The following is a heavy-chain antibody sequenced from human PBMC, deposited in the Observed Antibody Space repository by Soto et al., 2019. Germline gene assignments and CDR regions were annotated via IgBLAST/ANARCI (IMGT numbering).Heavy chain of an antibody. CDR3: AFSTMPRTRDLVY. D-gene: IGHD2-2*01. Sequence: PSETLSLTCTVSGGSISSGGYYWSWIRQHPGKGLEWIGYIYYSGSTYYNPSLKSRVTISVDTSKNQFSLKLTSVTASDTAVYYCAFSTMPRTRDLVYWAQGTLVTVSS. CDR2: IYYSGST. V-gene: IGHV4-31*03. J-gene: IGHJ4*02. CDR1: GGSISSGGYY.